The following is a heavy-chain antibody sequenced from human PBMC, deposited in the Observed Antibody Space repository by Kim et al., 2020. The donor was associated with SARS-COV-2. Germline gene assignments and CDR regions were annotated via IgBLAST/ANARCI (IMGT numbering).Heavy chain of an antibody. CDR1: GGTFSSYA. CDR2: IIPIFGTA. Sequence: SVKVSCKASGGTFSSYAISWVRQAPGQGLEWMGGIIPIFGTANYAQKFQGRVTITADESTSTAYMELSSLRSEDTAVYYCARDYGDYGRAEYFQHWGQGTLVTVSS. V-gene: IGHV1-69*13. J-gene: IGHJ1*01. D-gene: IGHD4-17*01. CDR3: ARDYGDYGRAEYFQH.